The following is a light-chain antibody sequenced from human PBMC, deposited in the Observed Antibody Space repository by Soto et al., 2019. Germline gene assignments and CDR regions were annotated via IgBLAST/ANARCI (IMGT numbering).Light chain of an antibody. Sequence: EIVMTQSPATLSVSPGERATLSCRASQYISSNLAWYQQKPGQAPRLLIYGASTRATGIPARFSGSGSGTEFTLTISSLQSEDSAVYYCQHHNYSPLTFGGGTKVEIK. CDR1: QYISSN. J-gene: IGKJ4*01. CDR2: GAS. CDR3: QHHNYSPLT. V-gene: IGKV3-15*01.